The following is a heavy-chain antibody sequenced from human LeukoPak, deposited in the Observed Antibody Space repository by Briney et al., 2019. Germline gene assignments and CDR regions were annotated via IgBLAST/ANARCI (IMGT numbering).Heavy chain of an antibody. V-gene: IGHV3-7*05. CDR1: GFTVSSNY. CDR2: IKQDGSEK. J-gene: IGHJ4*02. D-gene: IGHD6-13*01. Sequence: PGGSLRLSCAASGFTVSSNYMSWVRQAPGKGLEWVATIKQDGSEKYYVDSVKGRFTISRDNAKNSLYLQMNSLRAEDTAVYYCAREAQQHYYFDYWGQGTLVTVSS. CDR3: AREAQQHYYFDY.